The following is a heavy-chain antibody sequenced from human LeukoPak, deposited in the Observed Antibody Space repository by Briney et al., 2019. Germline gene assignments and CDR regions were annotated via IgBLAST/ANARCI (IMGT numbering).Heavy chain of an antibody. CDR3: ARRRYYDGSGYLE. CDR2: IYHSGRT. Sequence: SETLSLTCSVSGDSVSRSDCYWDWIRQPPGKWLEWIGTIYHSGRTYYSPSLKSRVTMSVDPSNNQFSLNLRSVTAADTAVYYCARRRYYDGSGYLEWGQGTLLSVSS. V-gene: IGHV4-39*01. J-gene: IGHJ1*01. CDR1: GDSVSRSDCY. D-gene: IGHD3-22*01.